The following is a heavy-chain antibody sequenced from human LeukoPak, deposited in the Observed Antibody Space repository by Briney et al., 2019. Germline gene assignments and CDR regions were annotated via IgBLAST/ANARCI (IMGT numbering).Heavy chain of an antibody. Sequence: SEALSLTCTVSGGSISSSDYYWGCIRQSPGKGLEWIGTISDSGSTYYNPSLKSRVIISVDTSNNQFSLKLSSVTAADTAVYYCARDATANWYFDLWGRGTLVTVSS. D-gene: IGHD4-17*01. J-gene: IGHJ2*01. CDR1: GGSISSSDYY. CDR2: ISDSGST. V-gene: IGHV4-39*02. CDR3: ARDATANWYFDL.